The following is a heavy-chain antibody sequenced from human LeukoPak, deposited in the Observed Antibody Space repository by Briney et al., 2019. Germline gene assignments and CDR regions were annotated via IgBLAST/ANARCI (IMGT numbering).Heavy chain of an antibody. CDR2: INHSGST. CDR1: GGSFSGYY. CDR3: ARLPTPNYYYYYYMDV. Sequence: SETLSLTCAVYGGSFSGYYWSWIRQPPGKGLEWIGEINHSGSTNYNPSLKSRVTISVDTSKNQFSLKLSSVTAADTAVYYCARLPTPNYYYYYYMDVWGQGTLVTVSS. V-gene: IGHV4-34*01. J-gene: IGHJ6*03. D-gene: IGHD4-11*01.